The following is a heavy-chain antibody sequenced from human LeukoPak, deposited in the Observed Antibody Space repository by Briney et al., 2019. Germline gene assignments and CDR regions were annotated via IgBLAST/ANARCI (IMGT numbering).Heavy chain of an antibody. D-gene: IGHD3-22*01. CDR3: ARTSLYYDSSGYYFDY. V-gene: IGHV4-31*03. J-gene: IGHJ4*02. CDR1: GGSISSGGHY. Sequence: SQTLSLTCTVSGGSISSGGHYWSWIRQHPGKGLEWIGCIYITGITYYNPSLKRRVIISVDSSENQLSLKLSSVTAADTAVYYCARTSLYYDSSGYYFDYWGQGTLVTVSS. CDR2: IYITGIT.